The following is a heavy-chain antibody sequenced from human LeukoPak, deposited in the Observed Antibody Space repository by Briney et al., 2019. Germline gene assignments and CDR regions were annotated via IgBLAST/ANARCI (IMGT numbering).Heavy chain of an antibody. J-gene: IGHJ6*02. CDR2: LFYSLYHSESIYYTVSA. CDR3: ARTGPLRGGMDV. Sequence: PSETLSLTCTVSGDSINSSSYYWGWIRQPPGKGLEWIGSLFYSLYHSESIYYTVSAYYNPSLKSRITIAVDTSKNQFSLKVNSVTAADTAVYYCARTGPLRGGMDVWGQGTTVTVSS. V-gene: IGHV4-39*01. D-gene: IGHD3-9*01. CDR1: GDSINSSSYY.